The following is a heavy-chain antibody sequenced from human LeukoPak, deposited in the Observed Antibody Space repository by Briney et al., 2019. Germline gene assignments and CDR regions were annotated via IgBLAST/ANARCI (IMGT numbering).Heavy chain of an antibody. CDR2: ISSSSSYI. Sequence: PGGSLRLSCAASGFTFSNYWMHWVRQAPGKGLEWVSSISSSSSYIYYADSVKGRFTISRDNAKNSLYLQMNSLRAEDTAVYYCARDDDSSEAIDYWGQGTLVTVSS. CDR3: ARDDDSSEAIDY. D-gene: IGHD3-22*01. CDR1: GFTFSNYW. V-gene: IGHV3-21*01. J-gene: IGHJ4*02.